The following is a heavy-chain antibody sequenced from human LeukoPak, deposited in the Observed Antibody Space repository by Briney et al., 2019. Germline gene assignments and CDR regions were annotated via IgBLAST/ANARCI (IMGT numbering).Heavy chain of an antibody. V-gene: IGHV3-33*06. CDR2: IWYDGSNK. J-gene: IGHJ5*02. CDR3: AKDLSAYGDRRQPEWFDP. D-gene: IGHD4-17*01. CDR1: GFTFSSYG. Sequence: PGGSLRLSCAASGFTFSSYGMHWVRQAPGKGLEWVAVIWYDGSNKLYADSVKGRFTVSRDNSKNTLYLQMNSLKVEDTAVYYCAKDLSAYGDRRQPEWFDPWGQGTLVTVSS.